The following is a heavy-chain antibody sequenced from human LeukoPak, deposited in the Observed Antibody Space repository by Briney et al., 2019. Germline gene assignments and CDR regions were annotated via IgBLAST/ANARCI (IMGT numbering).Heavy chain of an antibody. V-gene: IGHV4-4*07. CDR2: IYSSGNT. J-gene: IGHJ4*02. CDR3: ARGLAATADRALDY. D-gene: IGHD6-13*01. CDR1: GGSIRNYY. Sequence: SETLSLTCTVSGGSIRNYYWSWIRQPAGKGLEWIGRIYSSGNTDYNPSLKSRVTMSLDTSKNQFSLKVNSVTAADTAVYYCARGLAATADRALDYWGQGNLVTVSS.